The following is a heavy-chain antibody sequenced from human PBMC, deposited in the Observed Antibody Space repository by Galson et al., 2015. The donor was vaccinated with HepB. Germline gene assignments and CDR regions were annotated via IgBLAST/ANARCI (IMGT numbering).Heavy chain of an antibody. V-gene: IGHV4-4*02. J-gene: IGHJ6*02. CDR1: GGSISSSNW. CDR2: IYHSGST. D-gene: IGHD2-2*01. Sequence: ETLSLTCAVSGGSISSSNWWSWVRQPPGKGLEWIGEIYHSGSTNYNPSLKSRVTISVDTSKNQFSLKLSSVTAADTAVYYCARVRYQLLTRPEGNYYYGMDVWGQGTTVTVSS. CDR3: ARVRYQLLTRPEGNYYYGMDV.